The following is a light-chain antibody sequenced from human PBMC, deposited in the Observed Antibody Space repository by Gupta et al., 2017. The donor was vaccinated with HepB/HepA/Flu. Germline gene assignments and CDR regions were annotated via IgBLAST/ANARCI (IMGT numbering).Light chain of an antibody. Sequence: DIVMTQSTDSLTVSLGERATINCKSSQNLLYSSNSKNYLSWYQQKAGQPPKLLIYWASTRESGVPDRFSGSGSGTDFTLTISSLQAEDVAVYYCQQSYSTPWTFGQGTKVEIK. CDR2: WAS. CDR1: QNLLYSSNSKNY. V-gene: IGKV4-1*01. CDR3: QQSYSTPWT. J-gene: IGKJ1*01.